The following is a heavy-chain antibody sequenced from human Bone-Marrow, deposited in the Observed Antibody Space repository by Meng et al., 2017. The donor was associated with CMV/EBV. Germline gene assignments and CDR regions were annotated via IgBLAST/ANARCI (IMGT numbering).Heavy chain of an antibody. Sequence: GSLRLSCTVSGGSISSSRYYWGWIRQPTGKGLECIGSIYYSGSTYYNPSLKSRVTISVDTSKNQFSLKLSSVTAADTAVYYCARLGVTCYFDYWGQGTLVTASS. D-gene: IGHD1-26*01. CDR2: IYYSGST. CDR1: GGSISSSRYY. CDR3: ARLGVTCYFDY. V-gene: IGHV4-39*01. J-gene: IGHJ4*02.